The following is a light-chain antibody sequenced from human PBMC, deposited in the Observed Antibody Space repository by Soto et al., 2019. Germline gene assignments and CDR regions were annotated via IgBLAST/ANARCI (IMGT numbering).Light chain of an antibody. CDR2: KAP. CDR3: QQYKSYSVT. Sequence: DIQMTQSPSTLSASVGDRVTITCRASQSISSWLAWYQQKPGKAPKLLIYKAPSLESGVPSRFSGSGSGTEFTLTISSLQPDDFATYYCQQYKSYSVTFGQGTKVEIK. V-gene: IGKV1-5*03. CDR1: QSISSW. J-gene: IGKJ1*01.